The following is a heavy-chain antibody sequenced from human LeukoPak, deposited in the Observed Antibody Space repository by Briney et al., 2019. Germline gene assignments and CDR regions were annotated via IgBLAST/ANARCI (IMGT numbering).Heavy chain of an antibody. CDR2: ISYDGSNK. J-gene: IGHJ4*02. D-gene: IGHD6-13*01. CDR3: AKSSTGEAAAVHFDY. Sequence: GGSLRLSCAASGFTFSSYGMHWVRQAPGKGLEWVAVISYDGSNKYYADSVKGRFTISRDNSKNTLYLQMNSLRAEDTAVYYCAKSSTGEAAAVHFDYWGQGTLVTVSS. V-gene: IGHV3-30*18. CDR1: GFTFSSYG.